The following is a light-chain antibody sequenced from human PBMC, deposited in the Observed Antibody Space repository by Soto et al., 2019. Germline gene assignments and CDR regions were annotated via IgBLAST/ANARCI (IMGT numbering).Light chain of an antibody. Sequence: EIVLTQSPATLSLSPGERATLSCRASQSVSSYLAWYQQKPGQAPRLLIYDASNRATGIPARFSGRGSGTDFTLTISSLEPEDFAVYYCQQRSNWPITFGPGTRLEIK. CDR2: DAS. J-gene: IGKJ5*01. CDR1: QSVSSY. V-gene: IGKV3-11*01. CDR3: QQRSNWPIT.